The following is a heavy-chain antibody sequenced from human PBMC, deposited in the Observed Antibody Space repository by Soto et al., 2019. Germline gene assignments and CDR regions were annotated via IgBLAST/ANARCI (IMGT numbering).Heavy chain of an antibody. CDR2: IIPNFGTA. CDR1: GGTFSSYA. J-gene: IGHJ6*02. CDR3: ASTRWVVNFYYGMDV. V-gene: IGHV1-69*01. D-gene: IGHD3-10*01. Sequence: QVQLVQSGAEVKKPGSSVKVSCKASGGTFSSYAISWVRQAPGQGLAWMGGIIPNFGTANYAQKFQGRVMNTADESTNAANMEVSRLRYGETGGYYCASTRWVVNFYYGMDVWGQGTTVTVSS.